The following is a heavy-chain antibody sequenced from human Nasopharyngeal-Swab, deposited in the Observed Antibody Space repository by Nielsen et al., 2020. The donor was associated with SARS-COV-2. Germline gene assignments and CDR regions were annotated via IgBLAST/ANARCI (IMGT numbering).Heavy chain of an antibody. CDR3: ARGYAFDI. CDR2: IYYSGST. J-gene: IGHJ3*02. CDR1: GGSVNSGSYY. Sequence: SETLSLTCTVSGGSVNSGSYYWSWIRQPPGKGLEWIGYIYYSGSTNYNPSLKSRVTISVDTSKNQFSLKLSSVTAADTAVYYCARGYAFDIWGQGTMVTVSS. V-gene: IGHV4-61*01.